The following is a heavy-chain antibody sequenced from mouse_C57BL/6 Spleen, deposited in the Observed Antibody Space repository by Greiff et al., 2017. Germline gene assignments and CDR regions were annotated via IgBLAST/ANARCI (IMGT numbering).Heavy chain of an antibody. V-gene: IGHV5-4*03. CDR3: ARRVYYGSDGYYFDY. D-gene: IGHD1-1*01. Sequence: EVKLVESGGGLVKPGGSLKLSCAASGFTFSSYAMSWVRQTPEKRLEWVATISDGGSYTYYPDNVKGRFTISRDNAKNNLYLQMSHLKSEDTAMYYCARRVYYGSDGYYFDYWGQGTTLTVSS. CDR2: ISDGGSYT. CDR1: GFTFSSYA. J-gene: IGHJ2*01.